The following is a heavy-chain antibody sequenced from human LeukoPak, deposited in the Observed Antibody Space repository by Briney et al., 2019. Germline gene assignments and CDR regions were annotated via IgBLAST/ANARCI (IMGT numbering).Heavy chain of an antibody. Sequence: GGSLRLSCAASGFTFSDAWMSWVRQAPGKGLEWVAVISYDGSNKYYADSVKGRFTISRDNSKNTLYLQMNSLRAEDTAVYYCARDYGYYGSGSPYFDYWGQGTLVTVSS. CDR2: ISYDGSNK. D-gene: IGHD3-10*01. V-gene: IGHV3-30*03. J-gene: IGHJ4*02. CDR3: ARDYGYYGSGSPYFDY. CDR1: GFTFSDAW.